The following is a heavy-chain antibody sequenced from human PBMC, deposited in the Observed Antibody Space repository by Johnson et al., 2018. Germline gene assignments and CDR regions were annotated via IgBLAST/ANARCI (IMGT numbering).Heavy chain of an antibody. CDR2: ISYDGSNK. CDR1: GFTFSSYG. Sequence: QVQLVESGGGVVQXGRSLRLSCAASGFTFSSYGMHWVRQAPGKGLEWVAVISYDGSNKYYADSVKGRFTISRDNSKNTLYLQMNSLRAEDTAVYCWAKDLVSSSVPYYYYYGMDVWGQGTTVTVSS. CDR3: AKDLVSSSVPYYYYYGMDV. V-gene: IGHV3-30*18. J-gene: IGHJ6*02. D-gene: IGHD6-6*01.